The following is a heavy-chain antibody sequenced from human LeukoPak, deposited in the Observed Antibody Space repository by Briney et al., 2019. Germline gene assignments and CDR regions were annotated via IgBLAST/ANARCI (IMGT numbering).Heavy chain of an antibody. V-gene: IGHV1-8*01. CDR1: GYAFTSYD. D-gene: IGHD2-15*01. CDR2: VNPNSGNT. Sequence: ASVKVSCKASGYAFTSYDINWVRQATGQGLEWMGWVNPNSGNTGYAQKFQGRVTMTRNTSISTAYMELSSLRSEDTAVYYCARDPSRYCSSSSSCHNWFGPWGQGTLVTVSS. CDR3: ARDPSRYCSSSSSCHNWFGP. J-gene: IGHJ5*02.